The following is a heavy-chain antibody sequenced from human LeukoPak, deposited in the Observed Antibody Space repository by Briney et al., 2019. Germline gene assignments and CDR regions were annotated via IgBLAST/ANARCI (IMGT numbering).Heavy chain of an antibody. D-gene: IGHD5-18*01. CDR2: INHSGST. J-gene: IGHJ3*02. V-gene: IGHV4-34*01. CDR1: GGSFSGYY. Sequence: SETLSLTCAVYGGSFSGYYWSWIRQPPGKGLEWIGEINHSGSTNYNPSLKSRVTISVDTSKNQFSLKLSSVTAADTAVYYCARSAGTSSGTFDIWGQGTMVTVSS. CDR3: ARSAGTSSGTFDI.